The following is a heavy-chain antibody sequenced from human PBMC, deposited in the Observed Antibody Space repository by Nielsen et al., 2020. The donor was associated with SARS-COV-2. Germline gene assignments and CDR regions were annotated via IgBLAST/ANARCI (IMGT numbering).Heavy chain of an antibody. CDR2: INWNGGST. CDR3: AKGYSYGLNGMDV. J-gene: IGHJ6*02. CDR1: GFTFDDYG. V-gene: IGHV3-20*04. D-gene: IGHD5-18*01. Sequence: GESLKISCAASGFTFDDYGMSWVRQAPGKGLEWVSGINWNGGSTGYADSVKGRFTISRDNAKNSLYLQMNSLRAEDTALYYCAKGYSYGLNGMDVWGQGTTVTVSS.